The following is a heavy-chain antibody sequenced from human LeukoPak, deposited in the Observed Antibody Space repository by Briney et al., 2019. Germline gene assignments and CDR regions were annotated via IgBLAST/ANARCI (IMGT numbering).Heavy chain of an antibody. J-gene: IGHJ4*02. CDR1: GYTFSTYA. Sequence: GASVKVSCKASGYTFSTYAMNWVRQALGQGLEWMGWINTNTGNPTYAQGFSGRFVFSLDTSVSTAYLQISSLKAEDTAVYYCARGPERTRYYDSSGYQIDYWGQGTLVTVSS. D-gene: IGHD3-22*01. V-gene: IGHV7-4-1*02. CDR2: INTNTGNP. CDR3: ARGPERTRYYDSSGYQIDY.